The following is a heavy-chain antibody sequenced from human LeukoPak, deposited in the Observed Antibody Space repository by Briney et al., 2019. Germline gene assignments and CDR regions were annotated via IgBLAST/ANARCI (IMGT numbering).Heavy chain of an antibody. CDR3: ARVGYYDSLIDH. D-gene: IGHD3-22*01. J-gene: IGHJ4*02. CDR1: GYTFTSYY. V-gene: IGHV1-46*01. CDR2: INPSGGST. Sequence: GASVKVSCKASGYTFTSYYMHWVRQAPGQGLEWMGIINPSGGSTSYAQKFQGRVTMTRDTSISTAYMELSRLRSDDTAVYYCARVGYYDSLIDHWGQGTLVTVSS.